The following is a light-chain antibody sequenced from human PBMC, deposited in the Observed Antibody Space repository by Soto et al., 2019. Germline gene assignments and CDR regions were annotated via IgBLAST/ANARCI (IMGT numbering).Light chain of an antibody. CDR2: DAS. Sequence: EIVMTQSPATLSVSPGERATLSCRASQSVSSNLAWYQQKPGQAPRLLIYDASTRATGISARISGSRSGTEFTLTISSLQSEDFAVYYCQQYNDWPRTFCQGTKVDIK. CDR3: QQYNDWPRT. V-gene: IGKV3-15*01. CDR1: QSVSSN. J-gene: IGKJ1*01.